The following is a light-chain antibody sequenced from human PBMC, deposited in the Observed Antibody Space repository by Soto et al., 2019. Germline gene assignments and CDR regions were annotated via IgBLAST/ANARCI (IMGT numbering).Light chain of an antibody. J-gene: IGKJ3*01. CDR3: QQSYSTAT. V-gene: IGKV1-8*01. Sequence: AIRMTQSPSSLSASTGDRVTITCRASQGISSYLAWYQQKPGKAPKLLIYAASTLQSGVPSRFSGSGSGTDFTLTISCLQSEDFATYYCQQSYSTATFGPGTKVDIK. CDR2: AAS. CDR1: QGISSY.